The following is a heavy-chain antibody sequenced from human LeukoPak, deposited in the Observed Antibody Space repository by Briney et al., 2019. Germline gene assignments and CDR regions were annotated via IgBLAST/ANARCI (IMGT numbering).Heavy chain of an antibody. CDR2: INPNSGGT. CDR3: ARGDLAAAGTGFDY. Sequence: GASVKVSCKASGYTFTGYYMHWVRQAPGQGLEWMGWINPNSGGTNYAQKFQGWVTMTRDTSISTAYMELSRLRSDDTAVYYCARGDLAAAGTGFDYWGQGTLVTVSS. V-gene: IGHV1-2*04. D-gene: IGHD6-13*01. J-gene: IGHJ4*02. CDR1: GYTFTGYY.